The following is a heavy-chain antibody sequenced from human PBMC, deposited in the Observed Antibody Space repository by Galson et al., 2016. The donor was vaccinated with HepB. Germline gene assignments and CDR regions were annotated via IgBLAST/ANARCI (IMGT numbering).Heavy chain of an antibody. V-gene: IGHV3-30*04. CDR1: GFAFGDFA. Sequence: SLRLSCAASGFAFGDFAILWVRQAPGKGLEWVAVISYDGRKQYYTDSVKGRFIVSRDDSKNTLYLQMNTLRPEDTAVYYCARDQKYSGTDFYFAMDVWGKGATVTVSS. J-gene: IGHJ6*04. CDR3: ARDQKYSGTDFYFAMDV. D-gene: IGHD5-12*01. CDR2: ISYDGRKQ.